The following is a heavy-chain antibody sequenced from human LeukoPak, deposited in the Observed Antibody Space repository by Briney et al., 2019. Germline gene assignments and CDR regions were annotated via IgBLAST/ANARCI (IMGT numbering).Heavy chain of an antibody. J-gene: IGHJ4*02. CDR1: GGSISSYY. V-gene: IGHV4-59*01. CDR3: ARGGAARPYDY. CDR2: IYYSGST. D-gene: IGHD6-6*01. Sequence: SETLSLTCTVSGGSISSYYWSWIRQPPGKGLEWIGYIYYSGSTNYNPSLKSRVTISVDTSKNQFSLKLSSVTAADTAVYYCARGGAARPYDYWGQGTLVTVSS.